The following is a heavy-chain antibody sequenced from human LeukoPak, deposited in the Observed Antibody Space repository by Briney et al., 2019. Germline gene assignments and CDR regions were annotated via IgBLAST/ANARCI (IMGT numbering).Heavy chain of an antibody. V-gene: IGHV3-21*01. CDR1: GYTFSDLS. Sequence: PGGSLTLSCAGSGYTFSDLSVNWVRQPPGKGLEWVSSISVRSNYRYYADSVRGRFTISRDDARDSLFLQMNSLRAEDTAVYFCVRLRRNNDRSGYYYYYDYWGQGTLVTVSS. CDR2: ISVRSNYR. D-gene: IGHD3-22*01. CDR3: VRLRRNNDRSGYYYYYDY. J-gene: IGHJ4*02.